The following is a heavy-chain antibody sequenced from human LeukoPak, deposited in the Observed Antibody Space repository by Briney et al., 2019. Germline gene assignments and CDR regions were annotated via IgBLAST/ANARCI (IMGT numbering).Heavy chain of an antibody. J-gene: IGHJ4*02. Sequence: PSETLSLTCTVSGGSISSYYWSWIRQPPGKGLEWIGYIYTSGSTNYNPSLKSRVTISVDTSKNQFSLKLRSVTAADTAVYYCARDLGSGIDYWGQGTLVTVSS. CDR3: ARDLGSGIDY. D-gene: IGHD1-1*01. V-gene: IGHV4-4*09. CDR1: GGSISSYY. CDR2: IYTSGST.